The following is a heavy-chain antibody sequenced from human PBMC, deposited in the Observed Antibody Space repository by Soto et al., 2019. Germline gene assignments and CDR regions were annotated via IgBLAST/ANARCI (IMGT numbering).Heavy chain of an antibody. CDR2: IYYSGST. J-gene: IGHJ6*02. CDR3: ARDSIAAHYYYGMDV. Sequence: QLQLQESGPGLVKPSETLSLTCTVSGGSISSSSYYWGWIRQPPGKGLEWIGSIYYSGSTYYNPSLKSRVTISVDTSKNQFSLKMSSVTAADTAVYYCARDSIAAHYYYGMDVWGQGTTVTVSS. CDR1: GGSISSSSYY. V-gene: IGHV4-39*02. D-gene: IGHD6-6*01.